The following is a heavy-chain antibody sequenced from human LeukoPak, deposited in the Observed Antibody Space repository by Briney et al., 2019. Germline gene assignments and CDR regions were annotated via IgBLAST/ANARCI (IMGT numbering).Heavy chain of an antibody. Sequence: SETLSLTCAVYGDSFRGYYWSWIRQPPGKGLEWIGEINHSGSTNYNPSLKSRVTISLDTSMKKFSLKLNSVTAADTAVYYCASTERCSTTCPLDYWGQGTLVTVSS. V-gene: IGHV4-34*01. J-gene: IGHJ4*02. CDR2: INHSGST. CDR3: ASTERCSTTCPLDY. CDR1: GDSFRGYY. D-gene: IGHD2-2*01.